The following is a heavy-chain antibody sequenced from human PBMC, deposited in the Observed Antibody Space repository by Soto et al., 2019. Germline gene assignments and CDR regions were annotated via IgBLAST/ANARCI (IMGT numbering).Heavy chain of an antibody. V-gene: IGHV4-34*01. J-gene: IGHJ6*02. CDR2: INHSGTI. D-gene: IGHD2-21*02. CDR3: ARADRPLVTSYSLDV. Sequence: SETLSLTYGVYGGSFSGYYWTWIRQPPGKGLEWIGEINHSGTINFNPSLKSRLTISLDTSKKHFSLKLSSVTDADTAAYYCARADRPLVTSYSLDVWGQGTTVTVSS. CDR1: GGSFSGYY.